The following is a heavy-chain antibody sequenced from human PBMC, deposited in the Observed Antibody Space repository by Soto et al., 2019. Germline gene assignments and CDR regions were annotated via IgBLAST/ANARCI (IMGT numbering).Heavy chain of an antibody. V-gene: IGHV4-59*01. CDR3: ARGRTVRNYADDSSDYFYFFEY. CDR2: VYYTGST. J-gene: IGHJ4*02. D-gene: IGHD3-22*01. CDR1: GDSISTFY. Sequence: PXETLSLPFTVSGDSISTFYWGWMRQSPGKDLDWIGYVYYTGSTNYNPSLKSRVTISVDRSKNQFSLKLTSANAADTAVYYCARGRTVRNYADDSSDYFYFFEYWGQGTQVTV.